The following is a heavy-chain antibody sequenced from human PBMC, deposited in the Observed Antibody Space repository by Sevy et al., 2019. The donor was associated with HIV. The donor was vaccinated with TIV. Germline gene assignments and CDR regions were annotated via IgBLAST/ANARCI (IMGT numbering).Heavy chain of an antibody. CDR1: GGSISSYY. CDR2: IYYSGST. Sequence: SETLSLTCTVSGGSISSYYWSWIRQPPGKGLEWIGYIYYSGSTNYNPSLKSRVTISVDTSKNQFSLKLSSVTAADTAVYYSARDLGYISGWYYFDYWGQGTLVTVSS. D-gene: IGHD6-19*01. CDR3: ARDLGYISGWYYFDY. V-gene: IGHV4-59*01. J-gene: IGHJ4*02.